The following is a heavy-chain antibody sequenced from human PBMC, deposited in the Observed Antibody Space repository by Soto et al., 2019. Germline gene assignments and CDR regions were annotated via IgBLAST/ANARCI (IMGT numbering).Heavy chain of an antibody. CDR3: AREGKVVPAAIEYYYYGMDV. CDR2: ISAYNGNT. J-gene: IGHJ6*02. CDR1: GYTFTSYG. D-gene: IGHD2-2*01. V-gene: IGHV1-18*04. Sequence: GASVKVSCQASGYTFTSYGISWVRQAPGQGLEWMGWISAYNGNTNYAQKLQGRVTMTTDTSTSTAYMELRSLRSDDTAVYYCAREGKVVPAAIEYYYYGMDVWGQGTTVTVSS.